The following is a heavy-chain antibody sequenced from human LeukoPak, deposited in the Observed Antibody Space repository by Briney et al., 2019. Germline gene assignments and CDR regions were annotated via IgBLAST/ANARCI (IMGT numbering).Heavy chain of an antibody. CDR3: AELGITMIGGV. CDR1: GFTFISYA. V-gene: IGHV3-48*03. J-gene: IGHJ6*04. CDR2: ISSSGSTI. D-gene: IGHD3-10*02. Sequence: GGSLRLSCAASGFTFISYAIHWVRQAPGKGLGWVSYISSSGSTIYYADSVKGRFTISRDNAKNSLYLQMNSLRAEDTAVYYCAELGITMIGGVWGKGTTVTISS.